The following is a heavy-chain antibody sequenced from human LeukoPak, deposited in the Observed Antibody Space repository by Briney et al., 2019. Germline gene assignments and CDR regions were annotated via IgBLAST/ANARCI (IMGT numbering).Heavy chain of an antibody. D-gene: IGHD3-10*01. J-gene: IGHJ6*03. Sequence: PGGSLRPSCAASGFTFSSYAMSWVRQAPGKGLEWVSAISGSGGSTYYADSVKGRFTISRDNSKNTLYLQMNSLRAGDTAVYYCAKDTYYGSGRGYYYYMDVWGKGTTVTVSS. CDR1: GFTFSSYA. CDR2: ISGSGGST. V-gene: IGHV3-23*01. CDR3: AKDTYYGSGRGYYYYMDV.